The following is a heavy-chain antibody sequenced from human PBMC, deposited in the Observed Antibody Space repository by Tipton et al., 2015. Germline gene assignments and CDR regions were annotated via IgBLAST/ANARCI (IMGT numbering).Heavy chain of an antibody. CDR2: SSKVTGLI. Sequence: SLRLSCATSGFTFSSYSMNWVRQAPGKGLEWVAYSSKVTGLIHYADSVRGRFIISRDNAKNSLYLQMNSLRDEDTAVYFCVRDPDALDYWGQGTLVTVSS. CDR1: GFTFSSYS. CDR3: VRDPDALDY. V-gene: IGHV3-48*02. J-gene: IGHJ4*02.